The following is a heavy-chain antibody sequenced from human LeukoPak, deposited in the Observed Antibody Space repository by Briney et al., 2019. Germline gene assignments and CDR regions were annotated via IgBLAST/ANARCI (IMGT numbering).Heavy chain of an antibody. D-gene: IGHD3-9*01. CDR1: GFTFSSYS. V-gene: IGHV3-21*01. J-gene: IGHJ4*02. Sequence: PGRSLRLSCAAAGFTFSSYSMNWVRQAPGKGLEWVSSISSSSSYIYYADSVKGRFTISRDNAKNSLYLQMNSLRAEDTAVYYCARVSYDILTGYPDYWGQGTLVTVSS. CDR3: ARVSYDILTGYPDY. CDR2: ISSSSSYI.